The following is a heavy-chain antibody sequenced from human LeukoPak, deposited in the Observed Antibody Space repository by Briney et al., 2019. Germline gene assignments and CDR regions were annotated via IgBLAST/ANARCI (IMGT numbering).Heavy chain of an antibody. CDR2: IKQDGSEK. CDR1: GFTFNSYW. CDR3: ARLSKPPPGTDFDY. Sequence: GGSLRLSCAASGFTFNSYWMSWVRQAPGKGLEWVANIKQDGSEKYYVDSVKGRFTISRDNAKNSLYLQMNSLRAEDTAVYYCARLSKPPPGTDFDYWGQGTLVTVSS. J-gene: IGHJ4*02. V-gene: IGHV3-7*01. D-gene: IGHD1-14*01.